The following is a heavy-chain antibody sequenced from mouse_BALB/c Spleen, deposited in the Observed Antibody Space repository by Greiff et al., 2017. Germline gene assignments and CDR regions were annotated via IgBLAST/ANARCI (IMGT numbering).Heavy chain of an antibody. CDR2: IYPGDGDT. CDR3: AREGNYYRSFAY. CDR1: GYTFTSYW. V-gene: IGHV1-87*01. D-gene: IGHD2-14*01. Sequence: QVQLQQSGAELARPGASVKLSCKASGYTFTSYWMQWVKQRPGQGLEWIGAIYPGDGDTRYTQKFKGKATLTADKSSSTAYMQLSSLASEDSAVYYCAREGNYYRSFAYWGQGTLVTVSA. J-gene: IGHJ3*01.